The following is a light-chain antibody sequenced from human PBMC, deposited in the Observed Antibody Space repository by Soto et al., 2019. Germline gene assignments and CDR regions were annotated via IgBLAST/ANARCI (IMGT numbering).Light chain of an antibody. V-gene: IGKV1-39*01. Sequence: DIQMTQSPSSLSASVGDRVTITCRASQTIIRYLNWYQQKPGRAPNLLSYAASSLHTGVPSRFSASGSGTVFSHTISSLQPEDSETYYCQQSYSTLFTFGPGTRVEIK. J-gene: IGKJ3*01. CDR1: QTIIRY. CDR2: AAS. CDR3: QQSYSTLFT.